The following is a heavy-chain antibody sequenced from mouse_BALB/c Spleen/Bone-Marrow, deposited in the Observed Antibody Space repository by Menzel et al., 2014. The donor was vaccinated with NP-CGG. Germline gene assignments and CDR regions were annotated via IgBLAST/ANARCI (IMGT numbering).Heavy chain of an antibody. CDR1: GFNIKDTY. CDR2: IDPASGNT. J-gene: IGHJ4*01. Sequence: EVQLQQSGAELVKPGASVKLSCTASGFNIKDTYMHWVKQRPEQGLEWIGRIDPASGNTKYDPKFQGKATITADTSSNTAYLQLSSLTSKDTAVYYCARGYYDYVYAMDYWVKEPQSPSPQ. D-gene: IGHD2-4*01. CDR3: ARGYYDYVYAMDY. V-gene: IGHV14-3*02.